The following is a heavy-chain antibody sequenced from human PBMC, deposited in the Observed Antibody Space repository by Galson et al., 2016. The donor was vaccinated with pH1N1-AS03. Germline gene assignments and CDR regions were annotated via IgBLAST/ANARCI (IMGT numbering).Heavy chain of an antibody. D-gene: IGHD3-16*01. CDR1: GFTINNNY. Sequence: SLRLSCAASGFTINNNYMSWVRQAPGKELGWVSVIYGGGDTFYADSVKGRFTISRDNSKNTVYLQMDSLRVEDTAVYYCAREPWGSTQGEYWGQGTLVTVSS. CDR3: AREPWGSTQGEY. V-gene: IGHV3-53*01. CDR2: IYGGGDT. J-gene: IGHJ4*02.